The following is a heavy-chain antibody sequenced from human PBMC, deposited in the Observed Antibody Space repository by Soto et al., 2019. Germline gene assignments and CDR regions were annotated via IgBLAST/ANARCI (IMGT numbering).Heavy chain of an antibody. D-gene: IGHD2-2*01. V-gene: IGHV3-11*06. Sequence: GGSLRLSCAASGFTFSDYYMSWIRQAPGKGLEWVSYISSSSSYTNYADSVKGRFTISRDNAKNSLYLQMNSLRAEDTAVYYCARDLRYCSSTSCRNRRAFDIWGQGTMVTVSS. CDR1: GFTFSDYY. J-gene: IGHJ3*02. CDR2: ISSSSSYT. CDR3: ARDLRYCSSTSCRNRRAFDI.